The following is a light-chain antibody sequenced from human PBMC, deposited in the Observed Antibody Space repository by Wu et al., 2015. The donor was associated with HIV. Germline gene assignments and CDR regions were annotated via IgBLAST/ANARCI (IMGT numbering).Light chain of an antibody. CDR2: DAS. V-gene: IGKV3-11*01. CDR1: QSVSSD. CDR3: QQRSNWSFT. J-gene: IGKJ3*01. Sequence: EIVMTQSPATLSVSPGERVTLSCRASQSVSSDLAWYHQKPGQAPRLLIYDASNRATGIPARFSGSGSGTDFTLTISSLEPEDFAVYYCQQRSNWSFTFGPGTKVDIK.